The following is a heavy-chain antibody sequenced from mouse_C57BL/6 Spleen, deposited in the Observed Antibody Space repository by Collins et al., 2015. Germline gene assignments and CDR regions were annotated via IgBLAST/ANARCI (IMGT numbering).Heavy chain of an antibody. CDR3: ARNYGSSRTGAMDY. V-gene: IGHV1S137*01. CDR2: ISTYYGDA. Sequence: QVQLQQSGAELVRPGVSVKISCKGSGYTFTDYAMHWVKQSHAKSLEWIGVISTYYGDASYNQKFKGKATMTVDKSSSTAYMELARLTSEDSAIYYCARNYGSSRTGAMDYWGQGTSVTVSS. J-gene: IGHJ4*01. D-gene: IGHD1-1*01. CDR1: GYTFTDYA.